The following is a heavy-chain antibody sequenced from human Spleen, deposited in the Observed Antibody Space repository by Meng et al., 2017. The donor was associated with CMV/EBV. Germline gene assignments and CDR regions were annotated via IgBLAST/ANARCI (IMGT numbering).Heavy chain of an antibody. CDR2: INGYNGNT. V-gene: IGHV1-18*01. CDR1: GYTFSGYG. CDR3: AREVVVPAAVSGWFDP. D-gene: IGHD2-2*01. J-gene: IGHJ5*02. Sequence: ASVKVSCKASGYTFSGYGINWVRQAPGQGLEWMGWINGYNGNTKYAQKLQGRVTMTADTSTTTAYMELRRLRSDDTAVYYCAREVVVPAAVSGWFDPWGQGTLVTVSS.